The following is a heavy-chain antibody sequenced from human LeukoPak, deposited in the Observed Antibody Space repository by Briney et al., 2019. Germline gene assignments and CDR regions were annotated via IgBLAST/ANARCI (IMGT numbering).Heavy chain of an antibody. J-gene: IGHJ4*02. CDR3: ARVVITFGGVPGPLGWIDY. D-gene: IGHD3-16*01. Sequence: SETLSLTCAVYGGSFSGYYWSWIRQPPGKGLEWIGEINHSGSTNYNPSLKSRVTISVDTSKNQFSLKLSSVTAADTAVYYCARVVITFGGVPGPLGWIDYWGQGTLVTVSS. CDR2: INHSGST. CDR1: GGSFSGYY. V-gene: IGHV4-34*01.